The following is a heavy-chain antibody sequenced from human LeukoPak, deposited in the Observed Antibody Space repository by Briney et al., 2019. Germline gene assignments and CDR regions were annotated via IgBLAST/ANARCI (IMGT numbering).Heavy chain of an antibody. J-gene: IGHJ3*02. V-gene: IGHV3-23*01. CDR1: GFTFSSYA. Sequence: GGSLRLSCAASGFTFSSYAMSWVRQAPGKGLEWVSAISGSGGSTYYADSVKGRFTISRDNSKNTLYLQMNSLRAEDTAVYYCAKDEGWENTAMDYDAFDIWGQGTMVTVSS. CDR2: ISGSGGST. D-gene: IGHD5-18*01. CDR3: AKDEGWENTAMDYDAFDI.